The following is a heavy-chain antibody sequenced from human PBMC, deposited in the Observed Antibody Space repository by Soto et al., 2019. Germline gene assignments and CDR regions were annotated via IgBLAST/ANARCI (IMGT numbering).Heavy chain of an antibody. J-gene: IGHJ4*02. D-gene: IGHD3-10*01. CDR3: GRGYGSGSYVFDY. CDR2: IWYNGRYK. Sequence: QVQLVESGGGVAQPGRSLRLPCAASGFTFSSYGMHWVRQAPGKGLEWVAVIWYNGRYKYYADSVKGRFTISRDNSKNTLYLQMDSLRAEDTAVYYCGRGYGSGSYVFDYWGQGTLVTVSS. V-gene: IGHV3-33*01. CDR1: GFTFSSYG.